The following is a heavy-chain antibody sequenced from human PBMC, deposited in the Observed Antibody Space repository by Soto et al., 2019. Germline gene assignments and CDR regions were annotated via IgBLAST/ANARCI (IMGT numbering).Heavy chain of an antibody. CDR3: VRRSPEDAFDI. J-gene: IGHJ3*02. Sequence: SETLSLTSPVSGGPIISDGYSWSWIRQPPGKGLQWIGHIYEGGNTYYTPSLESRVAISTDKSKNQFSLRLSSVTAADTAVYYCVRRSPEDAFDIWGQGTMVS. V-gene: IGHV4-30-2*01. CDR2: IYEGGNT. CDR1: GGPIISDGYS.